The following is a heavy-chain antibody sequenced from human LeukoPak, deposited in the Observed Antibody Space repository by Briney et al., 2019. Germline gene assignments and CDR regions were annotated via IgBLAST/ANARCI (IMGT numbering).Heavy chain of an antibody. CDR1: GFTFDDYA. D-gene: IGHD6-19*01. J-gene: IGHJ4*02. V-gene: IGHV3-9*01. Sequence: GGSLRLSCAASGFTFDDYAMHWVRQAPGKGLEWVSGISWNSGSIGYADSVKGRFTISRDKSKNTLYLQMNSLRAEDTAVYYCAKSLDAQAVADPFDYWGQGTLVTVSS. CDR3: AKSLDAQAVADPFDY. CDR2: ISWNSGSI.